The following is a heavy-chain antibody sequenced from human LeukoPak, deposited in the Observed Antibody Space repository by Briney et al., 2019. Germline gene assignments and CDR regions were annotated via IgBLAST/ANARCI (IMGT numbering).Heavy chain of an antibody. CDR1: GDSISSSLYY. V-gene: IGHV4-39*02. Sequence: SETLSLTCTVSGDSISSSLYYWAWIRQPPGKGLEWIGSLYSAGSPYYNPSLKSRVTISAHTSKNQFSLSLNSVTAADTAVYYCARVSSGWPYYYYYYMDVWGKGTTVTVSS. J-gene: IGHJ6*03. CDR2: LYSAGSP. D-gene: IGHD6-19*01. CDR3: ARVSSGWPYYYYYYMDV.